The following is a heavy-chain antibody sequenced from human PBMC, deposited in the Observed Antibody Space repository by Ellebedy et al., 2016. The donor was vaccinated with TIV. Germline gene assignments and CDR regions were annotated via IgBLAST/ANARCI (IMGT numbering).Heavy chain of an antibody. CDR1: GYSISRGYY. CDR2: IYHSGSN. D-gene: IGHD2-8*02. J-gene: IGHJ4*02. V-gene: IGHV4-38-2*02. Sequence: MPSETLSLTCTVSGYSISRGYYWGWIRQPPGKGLEWMGEIYHSGSNNYHPSLTSRITILVDKSNNQFSLDLTSVTAADTAVYYFASTLLGYCTGGTCPLLFWGQGTLVAVSS. CDR3: ASTLLGYCTGGTCPLLF.